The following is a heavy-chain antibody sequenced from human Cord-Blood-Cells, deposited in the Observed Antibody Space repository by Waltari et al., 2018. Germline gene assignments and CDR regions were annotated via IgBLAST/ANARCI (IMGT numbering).Heavy chain of an antibody. CDR2: MNPNSGNT. CDR3: AMHERGYSYGYYYYYGMDV. CDR1: GYTFTSYD. V-gene: IGHV1-8*01. Sequence: QVQLVQSGAEVKKPGASVKVSCKASGYTFTSYDINWVRQATGQGIEWMGLMNPNSGNTGYAQKFQGRVTMTRNTSISTAYMELSSLRSEDTAVYYCAMHERGYSYGYYYYYGMDVWGQGTTVTVSS. J-gene: IGHJ6*02. D-gene: IGHD5-18*01.